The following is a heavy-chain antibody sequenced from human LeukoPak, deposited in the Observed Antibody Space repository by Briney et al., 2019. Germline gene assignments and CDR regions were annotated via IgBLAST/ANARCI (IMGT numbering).Heavy chain of an antibody. J-gene: IGHJ3*01. Sequence: GGSLRLSCAASGLTIATSGMNWVRQAPGKGLEWVSYISRRSETIYYSDSVTGRFTISRDNAKNSLYLQMNGLRDDGTALYYCAGRGFDLWGQGTMVTVSS. V-gene: IGHV3-48*02. CDR3: AGRGFDL. CDR1: GLTIATSG. CDR2: ISRRSETI.